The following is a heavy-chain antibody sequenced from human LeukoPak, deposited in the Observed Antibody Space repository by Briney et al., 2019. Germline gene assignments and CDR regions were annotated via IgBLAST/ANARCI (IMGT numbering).Heavy chain of an antibody. CDR3: AKAPGGEMAIDY. CDR1: GFTFDDYT. D-gene: IGHD5-24*01. J-gene: IGHJ4*02. Sequence: GGSLRLSCAASGFTFDDYTMHWVRQAPGKGLEWVPLISWDGGSTYYADSVKGRFTISRDNSKNSLYLQMNSLRTEDTALYYCAKAPGGEMAIDYWGQGTLVTVSS. V-gene: IGHV3-43*01. CDR2: ISWDGGST.